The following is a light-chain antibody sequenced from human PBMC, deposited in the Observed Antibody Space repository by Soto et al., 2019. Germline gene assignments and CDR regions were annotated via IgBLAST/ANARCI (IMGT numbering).Light chain of an antibody. CDR2: GAS. V-gene: IGKV3-15*01. CDR1: QSVSRN. CDR3: QQRSDWPLT. Sequence: EIVMSQSPATLSVSPGERSTLLCRASQSVSRNLAWYQQKPGQAPRLLIYGASTRATGIPARFSGSGSGTEFTLTISSLQSEDFAIYYCQQRSDWPLTFGGGTKVDIK. J-gene: IGKJ4*01.